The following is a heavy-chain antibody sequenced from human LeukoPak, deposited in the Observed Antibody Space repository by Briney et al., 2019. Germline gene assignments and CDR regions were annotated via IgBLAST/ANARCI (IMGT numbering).Heavy chain of an antibody. J-gene: IGHJ4*02. CDR3: AKGRYYDSSGALDH. V-gene: IGHV3-23*01. CDR1: GFTFSSYA. D-gene: IGHD3-22*01. CDR2: ISGSSGST. Sequence: GGSLRLSCAAPGFTFSSYAMSWVRQAPGKGPEWVSVISGSSGSTYYADSVKGRFTISRDNSKNTLFLQINSLRAEDTAVYYCAKGRYYDSSGALDHWGQGTLVTVSS.